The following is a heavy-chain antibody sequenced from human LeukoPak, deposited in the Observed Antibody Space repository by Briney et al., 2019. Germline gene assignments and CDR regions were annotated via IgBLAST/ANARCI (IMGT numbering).Heavy chain of an antibody. CDR2: ISRSGGST. Sequence: GGSLRLSCAASGFTLGTYDMYWVRQAPGKGLECVSSISRSGGSTYYADSVKGRFTISRDNSKNTLYLQLSSLRADDTAVYYCSKKGQSEDYGKPGWGQGTLVTVSS. J-gene: IGHJ4*02. CDR1: GFTLGTYD. CDR3: SKKGQSEDYGKPG. V-gene: IGHV3-23*01. D-gene: IGHD4-17*01.